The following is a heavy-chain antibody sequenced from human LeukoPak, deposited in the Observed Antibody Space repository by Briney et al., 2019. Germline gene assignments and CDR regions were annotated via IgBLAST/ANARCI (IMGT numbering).Heavy chain of an antibody. D-gene: IGHD3-10*01. CDR2: ISYSGST. Sequence: SETLSLTCTVSVGSITGYYWSWIRQPPEKGLEWIDYISYSGSTNYNPSLKSRVTMSVDTSKNQFSLRLSSVTAADTAVYYCARHGSSYSFDCWGQGTLVTVSS. CDR1: VGSITGYY. J-gene: IGHJ4*02. CDR3: ARHGSSYSFDC. V-gene: IGHV4-59*08.